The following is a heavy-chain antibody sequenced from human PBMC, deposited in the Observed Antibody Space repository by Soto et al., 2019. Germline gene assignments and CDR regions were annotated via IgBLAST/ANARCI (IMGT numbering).Heavy chain of an antibody. D-gene: IGHD3-16*01. CDR2: ISYDGSNK. V-gene: IGHV3-30-3*01. CDR1: GFTFSSYA. CDR3: ARGRGGANPGGFDY. J-gene: IGHJ4*02. Sequence: QVQLVESGGGVVQPGRSLRLSCAASGFTFSSYAMHWVRQAPGKGLEWVAVISYDGSNKYYADSVKGRFTISSDNSKNTLYLQMNSLRAVDTAVYYCARGRGGANPGGFDYWGQGTLVTVSS.